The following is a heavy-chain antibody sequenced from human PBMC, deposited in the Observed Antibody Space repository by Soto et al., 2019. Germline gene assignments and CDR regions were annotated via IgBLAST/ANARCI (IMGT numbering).Heavy chain of an antibody. CDR2: IYYSGST. Sequence: SETLSLTCIVSGGSISSYYWSWIRQPPGKGLEWIGYIYYSGSTNYNPSLKSRVTISVDTSKNQFSLKLSSVTAAGTAVYYCAGTRGYCSGGSCPTVVDYWGQGTLVTVS. V-gene: IGHV4-59*01. CDR1: GGSISSYY. D-gene: IGHD2-15*01. J-gene: IGHJ4*02. CDR3: AGTRGYCSGGSCPTVVDY.